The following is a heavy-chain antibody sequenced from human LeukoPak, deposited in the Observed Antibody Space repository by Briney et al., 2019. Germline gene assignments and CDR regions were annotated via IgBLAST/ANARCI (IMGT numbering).Heavy chain of an antibody. CDR3: AKMSGDCTTTTCSNFDY. D-gene: IGHD2-2*01. CDR1: GFTFTNYA. J-gene: IGHJ4*02. CDR2: IGGSGSST. V-gene: IGHV3-23*01. Sequence: GGSLRLSCAASGFTFTNYAMNWVRQAPGKGLEWVSAIGGSGSSTYYADSVKGRFTISRDNSKSTVYLQMNSLRADDTAVYYCAKMSGDCTTTTCSNFDYWGQGTLVTVSS.